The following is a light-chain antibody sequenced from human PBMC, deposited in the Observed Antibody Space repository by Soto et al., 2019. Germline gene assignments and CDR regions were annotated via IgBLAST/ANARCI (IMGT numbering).Light chain of an antibody. CDR1: QSLLHSNGFQY. J-gene: IGKJ1*01. Sequence: EIVMTQSPPSLSVTPGEPASISCRSSQSLLHSNGFQYLDWYLQKPGQSPQLLIYLGFNREHGVTDRFRGSGSGREFTLKISRVEAEDVGIYFCMQTLEAPWTFGQGTKVEIK. CDR2: LGF. V-gene: IGKV2-28*01. CDR3: MQTLEAPWT.